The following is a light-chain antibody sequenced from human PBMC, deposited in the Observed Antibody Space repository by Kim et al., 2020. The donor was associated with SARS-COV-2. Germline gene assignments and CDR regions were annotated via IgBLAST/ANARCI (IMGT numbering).Light chain of an antibody. CDR2: DIN. J-gene: IGLJ1*01. CDR1: NSDIGAYDY. CDR3: SSYTLSDTFV. Sequence: QSALTQPASVSGFPGQSITISCTGTNSDIGAYDYVAFFQQHPDKVPRLIIYDINKLPSGISSRFSGSKSGNTASLTISGLQADDEADYYCSSYTLSDTFVFGTGTKVTVL. V-gene: IGLV2-14*03.